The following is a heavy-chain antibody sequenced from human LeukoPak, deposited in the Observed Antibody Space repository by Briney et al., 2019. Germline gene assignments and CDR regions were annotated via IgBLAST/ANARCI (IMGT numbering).Heavy chain of an antibody. CDR2: ISGSGGIA. V-gene: IGHV3-23*01. D-gene: IGHD6-13*01. CDR1: GFTFSSYA. Sequence: GGSLRLSCAASGFTFSSYAMSWVRQAPGKGLEWVSAISGSGGIAYYADSVKGRFTISRDNSKNTLYLQMNSLRAEDTAVYFCAKDLGVSSIIGGQGTLVTVSS. CDR3: AKDLGVSSII. J-gene: IGHJ4*02.